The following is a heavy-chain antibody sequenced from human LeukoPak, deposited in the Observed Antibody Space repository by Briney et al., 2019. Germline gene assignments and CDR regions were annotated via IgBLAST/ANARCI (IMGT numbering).Heavy chain of an antibody. D-gene: IGHD3-22*01. J-gene: IGHJ4*02. CDR2: ISSNGGST. CDR1: GFTFSSYA. CDR3: VKGPVGDYYDSSGYYQDY. V-gene: IGHV3-64D*09. Sequence: GGSLRLSCSASGFTFSSYAMHWVRQAPGKGLEYVSAISSNGGSTYYADSVKGRFTISRDNSKNTLYLQMSSLRAEDTAVYYCVKGPVGDYYDSSGYYQDYWGQGTLVTVSS.